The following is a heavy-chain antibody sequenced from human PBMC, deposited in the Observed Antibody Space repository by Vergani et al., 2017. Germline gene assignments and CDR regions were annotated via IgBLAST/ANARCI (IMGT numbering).Heavy chain of an antibody. J-gene: IGHJ4*02. CDR2: ISAYNGNT. Sequence: QVQLVQSGAEVKKPGASVKVSSTPSGYTFTSYRISWVRQAPGQGLEWMGWISAYNGNTNYAQKLQGRVTMTTDTSTSTAYMELRSLRSDDTAVYYCARDDYGDDDLLFDYWGQGTLVTVSS. D-gene: IGHD4-17*01. CDR1: GYTFTSYR. V-gene: IGHV1-18*01. CDR3: ARDDYGDDDLLFDY.